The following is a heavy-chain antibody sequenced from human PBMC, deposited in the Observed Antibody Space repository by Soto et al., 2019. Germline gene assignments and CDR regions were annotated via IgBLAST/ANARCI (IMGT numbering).Heavy chain of an antibody. CDR2: LKSDGTEE. CDR1: GFNFNSSW. V-gene: IGHV3-7*05. D-gene: IGHD2-21*01. J-gene: IGHJ4*02. Sequence: EVQLVESGGGLVQPGGSLILSCAASGFNFNSSWMNWVRQAPGKGLEWVASLKSDGTEEFYIDSVKGRFTISRDIAKSSLDLQMTSLRDEDTAVYFCERDREFWCFDYWGQGTLVNVSS. CDR3: ERDREFWCFDY.